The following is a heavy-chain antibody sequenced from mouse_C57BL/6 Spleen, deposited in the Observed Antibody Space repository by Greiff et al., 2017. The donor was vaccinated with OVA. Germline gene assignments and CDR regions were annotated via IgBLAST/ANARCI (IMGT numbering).Heavy chain of an antibody. CDR2: ISYDGSN. V-gene: IGHV3-6*01. CDR3: ARESGGSSPYAMDY. Sequence: DVKLVESGPGLVKPSQSLSLTCSVTGYSITSGYYWNWIRQFPGNKLEWMGYISYDGSNNYNPSLKNRISITRDTSKNQFFLKLNSVTTEDTATYYCARESGGSSPYAMDYWGQGTSVTVSS. CDR1: GYSITSGYY. D-gene: IGHD1-1*01. J-gene: IGHJ4*01.